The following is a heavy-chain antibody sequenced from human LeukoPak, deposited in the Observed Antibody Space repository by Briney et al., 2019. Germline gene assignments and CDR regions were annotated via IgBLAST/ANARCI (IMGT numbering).Heavy chain of an antibody. CDR2: IYYSGST. V-gene: IGHV4-39*01. CDR1: GGSVSSNRYY. CDR3: ARTGSTVTMLYPFDH. D-gene: IGHD4-17*01. Sequence: SETLSLTCTVSGGSVSSNRYYWGWIRQPPGKGLEWIGSIYYSGSTYYNPSLQSRVTISVDTSKNQFSLKLSSVTAADTAVYYCARTGSTVTMLYPFDHWGQGTLVTVSS. J-gene: IGHJ4*02.